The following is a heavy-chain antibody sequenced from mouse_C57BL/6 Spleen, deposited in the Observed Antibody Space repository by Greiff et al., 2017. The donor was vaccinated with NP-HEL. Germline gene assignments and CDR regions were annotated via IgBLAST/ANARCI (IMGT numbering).Heavy chain of an antibody. D-gene: IGHD1-1*01. CDR1: GFTFSDYG. CDR3: ASGVLRGPLDY. CDR2: ISSGSSTI. Sequence: EVKVVESGGGLVKPGGSLKLSCAASGFTFSDYGMHWVRQAPEKGLKWVAYISSGSSTIYYADTVKGRFTISRDNAKNTLFLQMTSLRSEDTAMYYCASGVLRGPLDYWGQGTTLTVSS. J-gene: IGHJ2*01. V-gene: IGHV5-17*01.